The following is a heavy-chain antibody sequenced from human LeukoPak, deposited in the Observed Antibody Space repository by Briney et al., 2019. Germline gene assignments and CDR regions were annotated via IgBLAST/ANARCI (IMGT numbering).Heavy chain of an antibody. D-gene: IGHD3-9*01. CDR3: SKWGDYDVLTGYYVSDF. J-gene: IGHJ4*02. Sequence: GGSLRRSCAASGFTFSNYAMSWVRQAPGKGLEWVSAIVGSGGSTYYADSVKGRFSISRDNSKNTLFLQMNSLRVEDTALYYCSKWGDYDVLTGYYVSDFWGQGTLVTVSS. CDR2: IVGSGGST. V-gene: IGHV3-23*01. CDR1: GFTFSNYA.